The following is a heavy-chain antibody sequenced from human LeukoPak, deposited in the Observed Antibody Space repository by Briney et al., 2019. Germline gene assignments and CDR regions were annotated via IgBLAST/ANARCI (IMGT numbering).Heavy chain of an antibody. V-gene: IGHV1-18*01. CDR3: AREGRGYDFWSGQFDY. CDR2: ISAYNGNT. D-gene: IGHD3-3*01. CDR1: GYTFTSYG. J-gene: IGHJ4*02. Sequence: GASVKVSCTASGYTFTSYGISWVRQAPGQGLEWMGWISAYNGNTNYAQKLQGRVTMTTDTSTSTAYMELRSLRSEDTAVYYCAREGRGYDFWSGQFDYWGQGTLVTVSS.